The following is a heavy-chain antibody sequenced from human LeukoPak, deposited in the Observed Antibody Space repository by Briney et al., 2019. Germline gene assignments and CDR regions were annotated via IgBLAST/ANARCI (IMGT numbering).Heavy chain of an antibody. D-gene: IGHD3-16*02. Sequence: SETLSLTCAVYGGSFSGYYWIWIRQPPGKGLEWIGEINHSGSTNYNPSLKSRVTISVDTSKNQFSLKLSSVTAADTAVYYCARGAKVITFGGVIGLYYFDYWGQGTLVTVSS. CDR3: ARGAKVITFGGVIGLYYFDY. J-gene: IGHJ4*02. V-gene: IGHV4-34*01. CDR2: INHSGST. CDR1: GGSFSGYY.